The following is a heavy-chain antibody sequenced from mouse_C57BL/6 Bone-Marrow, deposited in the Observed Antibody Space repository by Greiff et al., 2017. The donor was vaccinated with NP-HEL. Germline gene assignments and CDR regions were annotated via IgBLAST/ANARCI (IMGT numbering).Heavy chain of an antibody. D-gene: IGHD2-1*01. CDR1: GYTFTSYW. Sequence: VQLQQPGAELVKPGASVKLSCKASGYTFTSYWMQWVKQRPGQGLEWIGEIDPSDSYTNYNQKFKGKATLTVDTSSSTAYMQLSSLTSEYSAVYYCARGDGNWYFDVWGTGTTVTVSS. CDR2: IDPSDSYT. J-gene: IGHJ1*03. CDR3: ARGDGNWYFDV. V-gene: IGHV1-50*01.